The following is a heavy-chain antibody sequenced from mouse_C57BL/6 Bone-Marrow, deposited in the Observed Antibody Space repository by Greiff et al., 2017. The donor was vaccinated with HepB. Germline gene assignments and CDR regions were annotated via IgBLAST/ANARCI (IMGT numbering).Heavy chain of an antibody. CDR1: GYSITSGYY. D-gene: IGHD1-1*01. V-gene: IGHV3-6*01. CDR2: ISYDGSN. J-gene: IGHJ2*01. Sequence: EVQLVESGPGLVKPSQSLSLTCSVTGYSITSGYYWNWIRQFPGNKLEWMGYISYDGSNNYNPSLKNRISITRDTSKNQFFLKLNAVTTEDTATYYCARGVLRRGYFDYWGQGTTLTVSS. CDR3: ARGVLRRGYFDY.